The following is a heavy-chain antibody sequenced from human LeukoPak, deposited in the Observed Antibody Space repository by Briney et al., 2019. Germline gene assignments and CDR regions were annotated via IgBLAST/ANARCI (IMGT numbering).Heavy chain of an antibody. D-gene: IGHD3-10*01. V-gene: IGHV4-61*05. CDR2: IYYSGST. CDR1: GGSISSSSYY. CDR3: AGHYGSGSRFYAFDI. Sequence: SSETLSLTCTVSGGSISSSSYYWSWLRQPPGKGLEWIGYIYYSGSTNYNPSLKSRATISVDTSKNQFPLKLSSVTAADAVVYCCAGHYGSGSRFYAFDIWGQGTMVTVSS. J-gene: IGHJ3*02.